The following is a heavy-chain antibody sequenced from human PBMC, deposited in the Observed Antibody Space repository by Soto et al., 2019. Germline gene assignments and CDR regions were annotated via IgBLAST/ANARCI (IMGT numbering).Heavy chain of an antibody. D-gene: IGHD3-10*01. CDR2: IKRDASEK. V-gene: IGHV3-7*01. J-gene: IGHJ4*02. CDR3: VRDSGYGSASSVNHYLDY. CDR1: GFAFGNYW. Sequence: EVQLVESGGGLVQPGGSLRLSCAASGFAFGNYWMSWVRQVPGKGLEWLGTIKRDASEKKYVDSVRGRFTMSRDNAKNSLYLQMDSLRGEDTAVYYCVRDSGYGSASSVNHYLDYWGQGTLVIVSS.